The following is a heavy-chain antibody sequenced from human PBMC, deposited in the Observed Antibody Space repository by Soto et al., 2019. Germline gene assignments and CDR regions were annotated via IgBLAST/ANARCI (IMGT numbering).Heavy chain of an antibody. CDR2: VIPIFGTP. CDR1: GGDFKNFI. V-gene: IGHV1-69*01. D-gene: IGHD2-2*01. J-gene: IGHJ6*02. Sequence: VQLVQSGAEVRKPGSSVKVSCKASGGDFKNFIIAWVRQAPGHGLGWMGGVIPIFGTPNFVQKFQDRVTITADEATSTTYSVLRSLRSEDTAVYYCARVGSCLSSSCLYYGMDVWGQGTAVIVSS. CDR3: ARVGSCLSSSCLYYGMDV.